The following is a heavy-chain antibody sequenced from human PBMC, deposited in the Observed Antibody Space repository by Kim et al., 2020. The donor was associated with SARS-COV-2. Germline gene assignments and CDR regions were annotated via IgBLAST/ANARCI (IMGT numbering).Heavy chain of an antibody. Sequence: GGSLRLSCAASGLTFKNFGMTWVRQAPGKGLEWVSTIGSAGASTFYADSVKGRFTVSRDNSKNTLYLQINSLRVEDTAIYYCASPPRGPEYWGQGTLVTVSS. V-gene: IGHV3-23*01. J-gene: IGHJ4*02. D-gene: IGHD2-15*01. CDR2: IGSAGAST. CDR1: GLTFKNFG. CDR3: ASPPRGPEY.